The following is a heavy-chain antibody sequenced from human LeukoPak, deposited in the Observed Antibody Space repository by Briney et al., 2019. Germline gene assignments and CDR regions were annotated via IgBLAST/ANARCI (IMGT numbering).Heavy chain of an antibody. J-gene: IGHJ4*02. CDR1: GGSISSYY. D-gene: IGHD1-26*01. V-gene: IGHV4-59*01. CDR3: AGGYSGSYYDQYYLDY. CDR2: IYYSGST. Sequence: SETLSLTCTVSGGSISSYYSSWIRQPPGKGLEWIGYIYYSGSTNYNPSLKSRVTISVDTSKNQFSLKLSSVTAADTAVYYCAGGYSGSYYDQYYLDYWGQGTLVTVSS.